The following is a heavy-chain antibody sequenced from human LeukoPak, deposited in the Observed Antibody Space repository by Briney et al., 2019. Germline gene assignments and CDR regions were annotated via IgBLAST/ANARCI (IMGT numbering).Heavy chain of an antibody. J-gene: IGHJ2*01. CDR2: TTGSGGST. V-gene: IGHV3-23*01. D-gene: IGHD4-17*01. CDR1: GFTFRSYA. Sequence: GGSLRLSCAASGFTFRSYAMSWVRLAPGKGLEWVSATTGSGGSTYYADSVKGRFTISRDNSKNTLYLQMNSLRAEDTAVYYCAKDRMSGTTVTDYWYFDLWGRGTLVTVSS. CDR3: AKDRMSGTTVTDYWYFDL.